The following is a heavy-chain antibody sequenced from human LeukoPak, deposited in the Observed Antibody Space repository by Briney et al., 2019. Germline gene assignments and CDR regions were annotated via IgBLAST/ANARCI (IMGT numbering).Heavy chain of an antibody. CDR1: EFTFSTYG. CDR2: ISYDGSHK. J-gene: IGHJ4*02. D-gene: IGHD6-13*01. CDR3: AKDRYSGLYTIDY. V-gene: IGHV3-30*18. Sequence: TGGPLRLSCAASEFTFSTYGMHWVRQAPGKGLEWLAVISYDGSHKFYADSVKRRFPISRDNSKRTLYLQRNSLGAEDTAVYYCAKDRYSGLYTIDYWGQGTLVTVSS.